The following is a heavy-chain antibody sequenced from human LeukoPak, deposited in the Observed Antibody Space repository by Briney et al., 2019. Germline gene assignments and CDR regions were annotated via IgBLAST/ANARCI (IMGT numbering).Heavy chain of an antibody. CDR1: GFTFSSYE. CDR2: IYSDGSRT. J-gene: IGHJ3*02. V-gene: IGHV3-74*01. D-gene: IGHD1-26*01. Sequence: GGSLRLSCAASGFTFSSYEMNWVRQGPGKGLVWVSRIYSDGSRTTYADSVKGRFTISGDNAKNTLYLQMNSLRAEDTAVYYCARSGRGGAFDIWGQGTMVTVSS. CDR3: ARSGRGGAFDI.